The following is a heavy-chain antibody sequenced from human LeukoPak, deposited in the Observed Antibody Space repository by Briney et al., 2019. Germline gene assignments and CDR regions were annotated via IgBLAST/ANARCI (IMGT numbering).Heavy chain of an antibody. D-gene: IGHD1-26*01. V-gene: IGHV4-61*01. CDR3: ARVGGSYYPGYFDY. J-gene: IGHJ4*02. CDR2: IYYSGST. Sequence: PSETLSLTCTVSGDSISSGSYYWSWIRQPPGKGLEWIGYIYYSGSTNYNPSLKSRVTISVDTSKNQFSLKLSSVTAADTAVYYCARVGGSYYPGYFDYWGQGTLVTVSS. CDR1: GDSISSGSYY.